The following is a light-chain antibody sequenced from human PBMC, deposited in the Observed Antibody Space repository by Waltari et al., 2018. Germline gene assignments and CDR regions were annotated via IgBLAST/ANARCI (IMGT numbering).Light chain of an antibody. CDR1: QRVSSA. CDR3: QHYLRLPAT. Sequence: EIVLTQSPGTLSLSPGERATLSCRASQRVSSALAWYQQKPGQAPRLLIYGASNRATGIPDRFSGSGSGTDFSLTISSLEPEDFAVYYCQHYLRLPATFGQGTKVEIK. CDR2: GAS. J-gene: IGKJ1*01. V-gene: IGKV3-20*01.